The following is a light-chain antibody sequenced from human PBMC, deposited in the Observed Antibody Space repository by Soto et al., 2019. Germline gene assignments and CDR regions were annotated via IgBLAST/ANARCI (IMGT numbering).Light chain of an antibody. CDR1: SSNIGAGYD. CDR3: AAWDDSLNGHWL. V-gene: IGLV1-40*01. Sequence: QTVVTQPPSVSGAPGQRVTISCTGTSSNIGAGYDVHWYQQVPGTSPKLLIFVDSNRPSGVPDRFSGSKSGTSASLAITGLQAEDEADYYCAAWDDSLNGHWLFGGGTKLTVL. CDR2: VDS. J-gene: IGLJ3*02.